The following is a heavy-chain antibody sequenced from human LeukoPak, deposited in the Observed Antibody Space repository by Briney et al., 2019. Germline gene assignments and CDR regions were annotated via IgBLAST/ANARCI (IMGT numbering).Heavy chain of an antibody. D-gene: IGHD3-22*01. Sequence: SETLSLTCTVSGYSISSGYYWGWIRQPPGKGLEWIGSIYHSGSTYYNPSLKSRVTISVDTSKNPVSLKLSSVTAADTAVYYCARGTNYYPRGPLDIWGQGTMVTVSS. V-gene: IGHV4-38-2*02. CDR2: IYHSGST. CDR3: ARGTNYYPRGPLDI. J-gene: IGHJ3*02. CDR1: GYSISSGYY.